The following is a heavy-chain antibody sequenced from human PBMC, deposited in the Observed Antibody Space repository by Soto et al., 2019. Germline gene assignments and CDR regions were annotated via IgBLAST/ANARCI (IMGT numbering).Heavy chain of an antibody. Sequence: ASVKVSCKASGYTFTSYDISWVRQAPGQGLEWMGRINPNSGGADYAQNFQGWVTMTRDTSISTGYMELTRLRSDDTAVYYCAITYYYRSGSYHWDYWGQGTLVTVSS. CDR1: GYTFTSYD. CDR3: AITYYYRSGSYHWDY. V-gene: IGHV1-2*04. J-gene: IGHJ4*02. D-gene: IGHD3-10*01. CDR2: INPNSGGA.